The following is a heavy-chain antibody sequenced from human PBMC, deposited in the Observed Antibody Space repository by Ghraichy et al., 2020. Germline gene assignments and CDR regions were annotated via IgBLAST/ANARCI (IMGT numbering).Heavy chain of an antibody. Sequence: SETLSLTCTVSGGSISSYYWSWIRQPPGKGLEWIGYIYYSGSTNYNPSLKSRVTISVDTSKNQFSLKLSSVTAADTAVYYCARDRGGILAYCGGDCYSGAFDIWGQGTMVTVSS. D-gene: IGHD2-21*01. CDR2: IYYSGST. CDR3: ARDRGGILAYCGGDCYSGAFDI. J-gene: IGHJ3*02. CDR1: GGSISSYY. V-gene: IGHV4-59*01.